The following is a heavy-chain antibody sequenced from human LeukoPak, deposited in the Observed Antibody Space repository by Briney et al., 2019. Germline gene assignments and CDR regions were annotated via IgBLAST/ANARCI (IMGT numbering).Heavy chain of an antibody. J-gene: IGHJ4*02. Sequence: PGGSLRLSCAASGFTFSGYGMHWVRQAPGKGLEWVAFVRYDSSNKYYADSVKGRFIVSRDNSKNTLFLQMNSLRADDTAIYYCAKSGLNRFDYWGQGTLVTVSS. CDR1: GFTFSGYG. V-gene: IGHV3-30*02. D-gene: IGHD2-15*01. CDR2: VRYDSSNK. CDR3: AKSGLNRFDY.